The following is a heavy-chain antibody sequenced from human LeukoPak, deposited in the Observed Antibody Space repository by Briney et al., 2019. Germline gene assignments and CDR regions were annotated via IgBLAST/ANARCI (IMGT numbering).Heavy chain of an antibody. D-gene: IGHD2-8*01. CDR1: GFTFNNYG. Sequence: GKSLRLSCAASGFTFNNYGMHWVRQAPGKGLEWVAVISYDGRNKHYPDSVKGRFTIPRDISTDTLWLQMDSLRTEDTAVYYCAKDTAIFCTNHRHPCYYYGMDVWGQGTTVTVSS. CDR2: ISYDGRNK. CDR3: AKDTAIFCTNHRHPCYYYGMDV. J-gene: IGHJ6*02. V-gene: IGHV3-30*18.